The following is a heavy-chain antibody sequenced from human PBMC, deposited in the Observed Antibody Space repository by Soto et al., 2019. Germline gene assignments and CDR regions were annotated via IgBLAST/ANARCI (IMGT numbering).Heavy chain of an antibody. Sequence: EVQLVESGGGLVKPGGSLRLSCAASGFTFSNAWMNWVRQAPGKGLEWVGRIKSKTDGGTTDYAAPVKGRFTISRDDSKNTLYLQMNSLKTEDTAVYYCTTENALRKTDSSGAWGQGTLVTVSS. CDR1: GFTFSNAW. V-gene: IGHV3-15*07. D-gene: IGHD6-25*01. CDR3: TTENALRKTDSSGA. J-gene: IGHJ5*02. CDR2: IKSKTDGGTT.